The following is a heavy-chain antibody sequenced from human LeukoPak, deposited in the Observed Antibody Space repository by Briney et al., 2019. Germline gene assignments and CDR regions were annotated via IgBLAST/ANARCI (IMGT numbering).Heavy chain of an antibody. CDR3: AREDIHILAGYHRRELYWYFDL. CDR1: GYTFTGYY. J-gene: IGHJ2*01. Sequence: SVKVSCMASGYTFTGYYMHWVRQAPGEGREWMGWINTKSGGTNYAQTLQGRVTMSRDTSISTAYMELSRLRADDTGVYNCAREDIHILAGYHRRELYWYFDLWGRGTLVTVSS. CDR2: INTKSGGT. V-gene: IGHV1-2*02. D-gene: IGHD3-9*01.